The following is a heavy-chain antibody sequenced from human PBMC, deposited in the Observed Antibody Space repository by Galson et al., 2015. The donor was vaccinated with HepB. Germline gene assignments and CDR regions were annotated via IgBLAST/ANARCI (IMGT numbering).Heavy chain of an antibody. Sequence: SVKVSCKASGYTFTSYAMHWVRQAPGQRLEWMGWINAGNGNTKYSQKFQGRVTITRDTSASTAYMELSSLRSEDTAVYYCARVRWDIEWFGGLWPYGMDVWGQGTTVTVSS. D-gene: IGHD3-10*01. CDR1: GYTFTSYA. CDR3: ARVRWDIEWFGGLWPYGMDV. J-gene: IGHJ6*02. CDR2: INAGNGNT. V-gene: IGHV1-3*01.